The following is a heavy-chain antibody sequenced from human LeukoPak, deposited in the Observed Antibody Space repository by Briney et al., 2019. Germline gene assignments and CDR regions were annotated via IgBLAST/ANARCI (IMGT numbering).Heavy chain of an antibody. CDR2: IIPIFGTA. J-gene: IGHJ2*01. Sequence: GASVKVSCKASGGTFSSYAISWVRQAPGQGLEWMGGIIPIFGTANYAQKFQGRVTITADESTSTAYMELSSLRSEDTAVYYCARSVELWYHYYWYFDLWGRGTLVTVSS. CDR1: GGTFSSYA. V-gene: IGHV1-69*13. D-gene: IGHD5-18*01. CDR3: ARSVELWYHYYWYFDL.